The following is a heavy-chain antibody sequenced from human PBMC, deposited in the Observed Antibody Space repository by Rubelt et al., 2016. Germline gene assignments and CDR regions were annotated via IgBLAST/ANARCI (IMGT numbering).Heavy chain of an antibody. D-gene: IGHD4/OR15-4a*01. V-gene: IGHV4-59*04. CDR2: IYYSGST. CDR1: GGSISGYY. J-gene: IGHJ4*02. Sequence: QVQLQESGPGLVKPSETLSLTCTVSGGSISGYYWSWIRQPPGKGLEWIGSIYYSGSTYYNPSLKSRVTMSVDTSKNQFSLKLSSVTAADTAVYYCARQGDHTNYHYLDYWGQGTLVTVSS. CDR3: ARQGDHTNYHYLDY.